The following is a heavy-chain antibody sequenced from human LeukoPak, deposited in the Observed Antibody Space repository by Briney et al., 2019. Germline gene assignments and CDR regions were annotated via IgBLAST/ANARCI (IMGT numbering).Heavy chain of an antibody. D-gene: IGHD5-18*01. V-gene: IGHV3-30*12. CDR3: ARAGGDTAIVFDAFDI. J-gene: IGHJ3*02. CDR1: GFIFPTYG. Sequence: GGSLRLSCAASGFIFPTYGMHWVRQAPGKGLEWVACIYPDGNNKDYADSVKGRFIISRDNSKNILFLQMNSLRADDTAVYYCARAGGDTAIVFDAFDIWGQGTVVTVSS. CDR2: IYPDGNNK.